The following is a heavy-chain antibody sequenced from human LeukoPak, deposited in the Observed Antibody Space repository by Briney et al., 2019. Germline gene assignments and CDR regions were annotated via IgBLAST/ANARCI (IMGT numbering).Heavy chain of an antibody. J-gene: IGHJ4*02. CDR3: ARDLSSTSNWELDY. D-gene: IGHD7-27*01. Sequence: ASVKVSCKASGYTFTGYLMHWVRQAPGQGLEWMGRINPNSGGTNYAQKFQGRVTMTRDTSISTAYMELSGLRSDDTAVYYCARDLSSTSNWELDYWGQGTLVTVSS. CDR1: GYTFTGYL. V-gene: IGHV1-2*06. CDR2: INPNSGGT.